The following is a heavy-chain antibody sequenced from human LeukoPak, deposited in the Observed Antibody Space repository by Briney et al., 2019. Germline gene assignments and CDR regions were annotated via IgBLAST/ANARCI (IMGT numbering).Heavy chain of an antibody. V-gene: IGHV1-69*05. D-gene: IGHD6-13*01. J-gene: IGHJ4*02. Sequence: GASVKVSCKASGGTFSSYAISWVRQAPGQGLEWMGGIIPIFGTANYAQKLQGRVTMTTDTSTSTAYMELRSLRSDDTAVYYCARVRQQDDYWGQGTLVTVSS. CDR1: GGTFSSYA. CDR3: ARVRQQDDY. CDR2: IIPIFGTA.